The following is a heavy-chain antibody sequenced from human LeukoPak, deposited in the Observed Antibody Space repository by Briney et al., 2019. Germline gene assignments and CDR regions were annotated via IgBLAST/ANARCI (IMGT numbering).Heavy chain of an antibody. CDR1: GGSISSYY. D-gene: IGHD5-18*01. CDR3: ARDGRWDNYGYHFDY. J-gene: IGHJ4*02. V-gene: IGHV4-4*07. Sequence: PSETLSLTCTVSGGSISSYYWSWIRQPAGKGLEWIGRMFTSGSTHYNPSLKSRVTMSLDTSKNQFSLRLSSVTAADTAVYYCARDGRWDNYGYHFDYWGQGTLVSVSS. CDR2: MFTSGST.